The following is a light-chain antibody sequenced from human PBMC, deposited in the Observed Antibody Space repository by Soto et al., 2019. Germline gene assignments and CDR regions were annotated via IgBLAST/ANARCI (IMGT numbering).Light chain of an antibody. CDR3: LQYSTTRT. V-gene: IGKV3-15*01. CDR1: QSVSSN. J-gene: IGKJ1*01. Sequence: ITQPPVTLPGSPGERASLSCRASQSVSSNLAWYQQKPGQAPRLLIYGASTRATGIPARFSGSGSGTDFTLTISSLQAEDVAVYYCLQYSTTRTFGQGTKVDI. CDR2: GAS.